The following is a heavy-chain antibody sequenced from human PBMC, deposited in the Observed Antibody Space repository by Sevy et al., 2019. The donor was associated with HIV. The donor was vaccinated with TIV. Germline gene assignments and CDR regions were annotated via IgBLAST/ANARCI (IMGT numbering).Heavy chain of an antibody. D-gene: IGHD6-13*01. CDR1: GGTFSSYA. V-gene: IGHV1-69*13. CDR3: ARELAGTFDY. CDR2: IIPIFGTA. Sequence: ASVKVSCKASGGTFSSYAISWVRQAPGQGLEWMGGIIPIFGTANYAQKFQGRVTITADESTSTAYMELSSLRSEDMAVYYCARELAGTFDYWGQGTLVTVSS. J-gene: IGHJ4*02.